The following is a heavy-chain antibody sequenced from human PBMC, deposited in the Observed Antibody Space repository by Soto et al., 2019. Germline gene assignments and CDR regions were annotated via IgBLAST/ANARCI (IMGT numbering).Heavy chain of an antibody. J-gene: IGHJ3*02. Sequence: GGSLRLSCAASGFTFSSYAMHWVRQAPGKGLEWVAVISYDGSNKNYADSVKGRFTISRDNAKNSLYLQMNSLRDEDTAVYYCGGDSSGYYYPDVFDIWGQGTMVTVSS. CDR1: GFTFSSYA. D-gene: IGHD3-22*01. CDR2: ISYDGSNK. V-gene: IGHV3-30-3*01. CDR3: GGDSSGYYYPDVFDI.